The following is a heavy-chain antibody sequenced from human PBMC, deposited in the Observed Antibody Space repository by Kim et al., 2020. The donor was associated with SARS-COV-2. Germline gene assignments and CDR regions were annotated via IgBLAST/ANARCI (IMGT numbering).Heavy chain of an antibody. Sequence: TYDNPSRKMRVTISVDTSKNQFSLTLSSVTAADTAVYFCARGYGIFYGMDVWGQGTTVTVSS. CDR3: ARGYGIFYGMDV. D-gene: IGHD6-13*01. J-gene: IGHJ6*02. CDR2: T. V-gene: IGHV4-30-4*05.